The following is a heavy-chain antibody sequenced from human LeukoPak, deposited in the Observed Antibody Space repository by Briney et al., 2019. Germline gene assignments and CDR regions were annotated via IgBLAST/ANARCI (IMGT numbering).Heavy chain of an antibody. D-gene: IGHD3-3*01. V-gene: IGHV1-46*01. J-gene: IGHJ4*02. CDR2: INPSGGST. CDR1: GYTFTSNY. Sequence: ASVKVSCKASGYTFTSNYMHWVRQAPGQGLEWMGIINPSGGSTSYAQKFQGRVTMTRDTSTSTVYMELSSLRSEDTAVYYCARPLQFDDFWSAYGYWGQGTLVTVSS. CDR3: ARPLQFDDFWSAYGY.